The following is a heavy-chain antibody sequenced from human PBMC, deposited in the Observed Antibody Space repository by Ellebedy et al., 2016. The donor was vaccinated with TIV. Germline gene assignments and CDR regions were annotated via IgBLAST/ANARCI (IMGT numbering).Heavy chain of an antibody. J-gene: IGHJ4*02. D-gene: IGHD2-21*01. Sequence: PGGSLRLSCAASGITFSSYGTHWVRQAPGKGLEYVSAISNNGGSTYYADSVKGRFTISRDNSKNTLYLQMSSLRAEDTAVYYCVPRMVVAFEYWGQGTLVTVSS. CDR2: ISNNGGST. CDR1: GITFSSYG. V-gene: IGHV3-64D*09. CDR3: VPRMVVAFEY.